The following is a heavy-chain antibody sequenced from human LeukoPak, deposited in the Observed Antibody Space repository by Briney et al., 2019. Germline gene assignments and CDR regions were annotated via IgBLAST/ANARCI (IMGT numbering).Heavy chain of an antibody. J-gene: IGHJ4*02. CDR2: IKSKTEGGTT. V-gene: IGHV3-15*07. D-gene: IGHD6-19*01. CDR3: TTIPAGSSVWYSGGPLDY. CDR1: GFTFSNAY. Sequence: GGSLRLSCVASGFTFSNAYMNWVRQAPGKGLEWVGRIKSKTEGGTTDYAAPVKGRFTISRDDSKNTLYLQMNNLKTEDTAVYYCTTIPAGSSVWYSGGPLDYWGQGTLITVPS.